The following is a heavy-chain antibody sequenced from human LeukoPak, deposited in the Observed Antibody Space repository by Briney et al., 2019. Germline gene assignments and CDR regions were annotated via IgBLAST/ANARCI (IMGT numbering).Heavy chain of an antibody. V-gene: IGHV3-23*01. CDR3: AKDLPPYYDFWSGYQILAFDY. D-gene: IGHD3-3*01. Sequence: PGGSLRLSCAASGFTFSSYAMSWVRQAPGKGLEWVSGITGTGGSTYYADSVKGRFTISRDSSKNTLYLQMNSLRAEDTAVYYCAKDLPPYYDFWSGYQILAFDYWGQGTLVTVSS. J-gene: IGHJ4*02. CDR2: ITGTGGST. CDR1: GFTFSSYA.